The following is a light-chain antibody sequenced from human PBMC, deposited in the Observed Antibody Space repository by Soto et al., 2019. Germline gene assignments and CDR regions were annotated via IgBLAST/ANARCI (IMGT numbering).Light chain of an antibody. J-gene: IGKJ4*01. CDR1: QNVINS. CDR2: GAS. Sequence: EILMTQSPATVSVSPGERATLSCRASQNVINSVAWYQQKPGQAPRLLIYGASSRAHGTPSRISGRGSGTEFTLTISSAQSEDFAVYYCQHYHTWPLAFGGGTKVEIK. V-gene: IGKV3-15*01. CDR3: QHYHTWPLA.